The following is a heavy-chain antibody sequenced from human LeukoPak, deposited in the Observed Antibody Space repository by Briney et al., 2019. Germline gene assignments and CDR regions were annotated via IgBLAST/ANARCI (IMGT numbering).Heavy chain of an antibody. CDR2: IYTSGST. D-gene: IGHD6-13*01. Sequence: SETLSLTCTVSGGSISSYYWSWIRQPPGKGLEWIGNIYTSGSTNYNPSLRGRVTMSVDTSKNQISLKLSSVTAADTAVYFCARFIYSTSCCDYGGQETLVSVSS. CDR3: ARFIYSTSCCDY. V-gene: IGHV4-4*09. J-gene: IGHJ4*02. CDR1: GGSISSYY.